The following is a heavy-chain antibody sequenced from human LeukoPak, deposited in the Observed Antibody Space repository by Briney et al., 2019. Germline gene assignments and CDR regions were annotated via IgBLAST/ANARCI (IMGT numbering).Heavy chain of an antibody. Sequence: GGSLRLSCAASGFTFSIYWMHWVRQAPGKGLVWVSRISSEGSSTTYADSVKGRFTISRDNAKDTLYLRMNSLRAEDTAVYYCARGENTYIDYWGQGTLVTVSS. CDR2: ISSEGSST. CDR1: GFTFSIYW. D-gene: IGHD3-16*01. CDR3: ARGENTYIDY. J-gene: IGHJ4*02. V-gene: IGHV3-74*01.